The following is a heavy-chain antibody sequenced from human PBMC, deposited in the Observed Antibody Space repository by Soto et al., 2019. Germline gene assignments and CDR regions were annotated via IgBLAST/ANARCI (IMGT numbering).Heavy chain of an antibody. CDR2: IYYSGST. CDR1: GGSISSGDYY. Sequence: QVQLQESGPGLVKPSQTLSLTCTVSGGSISSGDYYWSWIRQPPGKGLEWIGYIYYSGSTYYNPSLKSRFTISVDTSKNQFSLKLSSVTAADTAVYYCVSSGYCTNGVCYTLFAPWGQGTLVTVSS. J-gene: IGHJ5*02. CDR3: VSSGYCTNGVCYTLFAP. D-gene: IGHD2-8*01. V-gene: IGHV4-30-4*01.